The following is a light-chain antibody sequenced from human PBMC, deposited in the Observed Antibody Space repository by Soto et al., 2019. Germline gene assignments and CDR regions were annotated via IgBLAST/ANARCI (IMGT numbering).Light chain of an antibody. V-gene: IGKV3-11*01. CDR3: QQRSSWPWT. CDR1: QSVSSY. J-gene: IGKJ1*01. CDR2: DAS. Sequence: EIVLTQSPATLSLSPGEGATLSCRASQSVSSYLAWYQQKPGQAPRLLIYDASDRATGIPARFSGSGSETDFTLTITSLEPEDFAVYYCQQRSSWPWTFGQGTKVDIK.